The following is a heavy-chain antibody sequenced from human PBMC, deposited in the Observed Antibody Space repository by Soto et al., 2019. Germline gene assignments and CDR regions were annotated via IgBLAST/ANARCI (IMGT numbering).Heavy chain of an antibody. V-gene: IGHV4-34*01. CDR3: ASAGDSGYDA. CDR2: INHSGST. CDR1: GGSFSGYY. D-gene: IGHD5-12*01. J-gene: IGHJ5*02. Sequence: PSETLSLTCAVYGGSFSGYYWSWIRQPPGKGLEWIGEINHSGSTNYNPSLKSRVTISVDTSKNQFSLKLSSVTAADTAVYYCASAGDSGYDAWGQGTLVTVSS.